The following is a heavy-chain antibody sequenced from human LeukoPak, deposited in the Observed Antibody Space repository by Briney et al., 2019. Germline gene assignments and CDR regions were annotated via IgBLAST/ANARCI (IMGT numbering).Heavy chain of an antibody. CDR1: GDSISTYY. J-gene: IGHJ4*02. Sequence: SETLSLTCTVSGDSISTYYWSWIRQPPGKELEYIGYIYASGTTNYNPSLKSRVTILLDMSKNQFSLRLSSVTAADTAVYYCARPTVFGVVGDWGQGTLVTVSS. CDR3: ARPTVFGVVGD. CDR2: IYASGTT. V-gene: IGHV4-59*01. D-gene: IGHD3-3*01.